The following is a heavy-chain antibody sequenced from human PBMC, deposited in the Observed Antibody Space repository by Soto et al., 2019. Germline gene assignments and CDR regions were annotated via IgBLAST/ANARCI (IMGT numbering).Heavy chain of an antibody. D-gene: IGHD2-15*01. CDR2: IKQDGSEK. V-gene: IGHV3-7*01. Sequence: GGSLRLSYAASGFTFSSYWMSWVRQAPGKGLEWVANIKQDGSEKYYVDSVKGRFTISRDNAKNSLYLQMNSLRAEDTAVYYCARDTYCSGGSCYFGYYYYYYMDVWGKGTTVTVSS. CDR3: ARDTYCSGGSCYFGYYYYYYMDV. CDR1: GFTFSSYW. J-gene: IGHJ6*03.